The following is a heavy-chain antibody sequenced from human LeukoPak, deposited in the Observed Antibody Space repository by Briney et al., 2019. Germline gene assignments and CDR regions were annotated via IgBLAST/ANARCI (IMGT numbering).Heavy chain of an antibody. D-gene: IGHD6-13*01. J-gene: IGHJ4*02. CDR2: INCSGEST. CDR1: GLTVGDYG. CDR3: ARDLSSSWYSLGY. V-gene: IGHV3-20*04. Sequence: GGSLRLSCAASGLTVGDYGMSWVRQAPGKGLEWVSGINCSGESTGYADSVKGRLTISRDKAENAVYLQMNSLRDEDTALYYCARDLSSSWYSLGYWGRGTLVTVSS.